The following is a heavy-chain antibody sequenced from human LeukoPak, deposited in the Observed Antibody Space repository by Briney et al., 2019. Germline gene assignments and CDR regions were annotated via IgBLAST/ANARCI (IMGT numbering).Heavy chain of an antibody. Sequence: SETLSLTCTVSGGSISSYYWSWIRQPPGKGLEWIGYIYYSGSTNYNPSLKSRVTIPVDTSKNQFSLKLSSVTAADTAVYYCARGLQLWLVSYYYYYMDVWGKGTTVTVSS. J-gene: IGHJ6*03. V-gene: IGHV4-59*01. CDR2: IYYSGST. CDR3: ARGLQLWLVSYYYYYMDV. CDR1: GGSISSYY. D-gene: IGHD5-18*01.